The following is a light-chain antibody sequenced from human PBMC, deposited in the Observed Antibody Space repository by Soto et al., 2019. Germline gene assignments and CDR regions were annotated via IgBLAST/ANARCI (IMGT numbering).Light chain of an antibody. CDR1: QCIRHY. V-gene: IGKV1-27*01. CDR3: QNFDSAPQT. CDR2: EAA. Sequence: DIQMTQSPSSLSSSVGDIVTITCRSSQCIRHYLAWYQQKPGKVPKLLIYEAANLQSGVPSRFRGGGSGTEFTLTISSLQPEDVATYYCQNFDSAPQTFGQGTKVDIK. J-gene: IGKJ1*01.